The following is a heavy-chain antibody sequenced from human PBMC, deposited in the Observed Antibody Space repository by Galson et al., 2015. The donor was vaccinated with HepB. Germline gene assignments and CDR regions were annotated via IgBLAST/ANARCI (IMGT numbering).Heavy chain of an antibody. Sequence: TLSLTCAVSGGSISSGGYSWSWIRQPPGKGLEWIGYIYYSGSTYYNPSLKSRVTISVDTSKNQFSLKLSSVTAADTAVYYCASIYGSARHWFDPWGQGTLVTVSS. V-gene: IGHV4-30-4*07. CDR1: GGSISSGGYS. CDR2: IYYSGST. D-gene: IGHD3-10*01. CDR3: ASIYGSARHWFDP. J-gene: IGHJ5*02.